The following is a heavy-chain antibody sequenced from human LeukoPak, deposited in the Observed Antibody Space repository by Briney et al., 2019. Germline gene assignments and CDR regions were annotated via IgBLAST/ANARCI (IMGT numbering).Heavy chain of an antibody. CDR2: IYYSGST. Sequence: SETLSLTCTVSDASISSSSYYWGWIRQPPGKGLEWIGSIYYSGSTYYNPSLKSRVTISVDTSKNQFSLKLSSVTAADTAVYYCARDASAAGTSAFDIWGQGTMVTVSS. CDR3: ARDASAAGTSAFDI. J-gene: IGHJ3*02. D-gene: IGHD6-13*01. V-gene: IGHV4-39*07. CDR1: DASISSSSYY.